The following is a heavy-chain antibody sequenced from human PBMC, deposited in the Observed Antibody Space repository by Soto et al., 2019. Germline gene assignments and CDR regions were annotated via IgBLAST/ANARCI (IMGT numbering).Heavy chain of an antibody. CDR1: GFTFSGDA. J-gene: IGHJ6*02. CDR3: ARDYVMDV. V-gene: IGHV3-21*01. Sequence: EVQLVESGGGLVKPGGSLRLSCAASGFTFSGDAMNWVRQSPGKGLEWVSSISTTSTYIYYADSVKGRFTISRDNANNSLHLQMNDLRAEDTAGYYCARDYVMDVWGQGTTVTVSS. CDR2: ISTTSTYI. D-gene: IGHD3-10*02.